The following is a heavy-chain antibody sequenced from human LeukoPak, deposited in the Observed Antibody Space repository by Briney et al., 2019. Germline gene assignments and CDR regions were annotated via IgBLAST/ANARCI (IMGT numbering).Heavy chain of an antibody. Sequence: ASVKVSCKASGYTFTGYYMHWVRQAPGQGLEWMGWINPNSGGTNYAQKFQGRVTMTRDTSISTSYMELSRLRSDDTAVYYCARDRLVLRGYGTLHFDYWGQGTLVTVSS. J-gene: IGHJ4*02. V-gene: IGHV1-2*02. CDR1: GYTFTGYY. CDR3: ARDRLVLRGYGTLHFDY. CDR2: INPNSGGT. D-gene: IGHD3-22*01.